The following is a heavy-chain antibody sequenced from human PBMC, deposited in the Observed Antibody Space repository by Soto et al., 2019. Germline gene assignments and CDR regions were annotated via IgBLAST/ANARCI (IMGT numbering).Heavy chain of an antibody. CDR3: ARAGINYDILTGYYNPHYYYGMDV. CDR2: MSPNSGNT. D-gene: IGHD3-9*01. J-gene: IGHJ6*02. CDR1: GYTFTSYD. V-gene: IGHV1-8*01. Sequence: ASVKVSGKASGYTFTSYDINWVRQVTGQGLEWMGWMSPNSGNTGYAQKFQGRVTMTRNTSISTAFMELSSLRSEDTAVYYCARAGINYDILTGYYNPHYYYGMDVWGQGTTVTVSS.